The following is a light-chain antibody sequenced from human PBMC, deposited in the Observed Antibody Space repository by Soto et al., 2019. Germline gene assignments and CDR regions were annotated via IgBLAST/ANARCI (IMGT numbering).Light chain of an antibody. CDR2: DAS. CDR1: QSLRSS. Sequence: ETVLRQFPATVSLSPCERPTLSSRASQSLRSSLAWYQQKPGQAPRLLIYDASNRATGIPARFSGSGSGTDFTLTISSLEPEDFAVYYCQQRTHSPLTFGGGTKVDIK. CDR3: QQRTHSPLT. V-gene: IGKV3-11*01. J-gene: IGKJ4*01.